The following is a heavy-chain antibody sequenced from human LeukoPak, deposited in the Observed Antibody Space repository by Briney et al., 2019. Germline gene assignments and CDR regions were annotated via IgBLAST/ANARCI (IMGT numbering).Heavy chain of an antibody. CDR1: GFTFSSYS. J-gene: IGHJ6*02. V-gene: IGHV3-21*01. CDR2: ISSSSSYI. D-gene: IGHD3-10*01. CDR3: ARDRFISMVRGAYYYYYYGMDV. Sequence: GGSLRLSCAASGFTFSSYSMNWVRQAPGKGLEWVSSISSSSSYIYYADSVKGRFTISRDNAKNSLYLQMNSLRAEDTAVYYCARDRFISMVRGAYYYYYYGMDVWGQGTTVTVSS.